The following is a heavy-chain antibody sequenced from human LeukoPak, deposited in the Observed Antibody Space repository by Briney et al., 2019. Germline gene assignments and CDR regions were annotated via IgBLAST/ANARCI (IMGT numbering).Heavy chain of an antibody. CDR2: ISYDGSNK. CDR3: AKALVRGDLDY. J-gene: IGHJ4*02. V-gene: IGHV3-30*18. CDR1: GFTFSSYG. D-gene: IGHD3-10*01. Sequence: GASLTLSCAASGFTFSSYGMHWVRQAPGKGLEWVAGISYDGSNKYYADSVKGRFTISRDNSKNTLYLQMNSLRAEDTAVYYCAKALVRGDLDYWGQGTLVSVSS.